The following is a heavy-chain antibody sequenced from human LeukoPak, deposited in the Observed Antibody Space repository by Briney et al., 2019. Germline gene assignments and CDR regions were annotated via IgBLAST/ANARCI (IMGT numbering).Heavy chain of an antibody. CDR2: IIPILGIA. CDR1: GGTFSSYA. J-gene: IGHJ6*04. D-gene: IGHD2-2*01. Sequence: GASVKVSCKASGGTFSSYAISWVRQAPGQGLEWMGRIIPILGIANYAQKFQGRVTITADKSTSTAYMELSSLRSEDTAVYYCARDKYCSSTSCYPHQSLYYYYGMDVWGKGTTVTVPS. V-gene: IGHV1-69*04. CDR3: ARDKYCSSTSCYPHQSLYYYYGMDV.